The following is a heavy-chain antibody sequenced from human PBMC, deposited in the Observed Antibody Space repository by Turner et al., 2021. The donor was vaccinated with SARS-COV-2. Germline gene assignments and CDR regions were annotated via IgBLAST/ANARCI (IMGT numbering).Heavy chain of an antibody. D-gene: IGHD6-19*01. CDR2: IYSGGST. CDR3: ARGYSSGWYQRGAFDI. Sequence: EVQLVESGGGLLQPGGSLRLPCAASGFTVSSNYMSWVRQAPGKGLEWVSVIYSGGSTYYADSVKGRFTISRDNSKNTLYLQMNSLRAEDTAVYYCARGYSSGWYQRGAFDIWGQGTMVTVSS. V-gene: IGHV3-53*01. CDR1: GFTVSSNY. J-gene: IGHJ3*02.